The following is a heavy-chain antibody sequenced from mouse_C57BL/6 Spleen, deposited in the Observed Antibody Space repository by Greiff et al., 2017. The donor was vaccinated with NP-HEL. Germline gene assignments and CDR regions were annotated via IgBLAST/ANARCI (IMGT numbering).Heavy chain of an antibody. CDR2: IYPGDGDT. J-gene: IGHJ2*01. CDR3: ARGADYYGSSFYYFDY. D-gene: IGHD1-1*01. V-gene: IGHV1-80*01. Sequence: VQLQQSGAELVKPGASVKISCKASGYAFSSYWMNWVKQRPGKGLEWIGQIYPGDGDTNYNGKFKGKATLTADKSSSTAYMQLSSLTSEDSAVYFCARGADYYGSSFYYFDYWGQGTTLTVSS. CDR1: GYAFSSYW.